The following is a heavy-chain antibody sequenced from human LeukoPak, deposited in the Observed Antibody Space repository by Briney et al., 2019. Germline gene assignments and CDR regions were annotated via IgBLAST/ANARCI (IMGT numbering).Heavy chain of an antibody. D-gene: IGHD2-15*01. J-gene: IGHJ6*02. CDR1: GYTFTSYA. CDR2: INTNTGNP. Sequence: GASVKVSCKASGYTFTSYAMNWVRQAPGQGLEWMGWINTNTGNPTYAQGFTGRFVSSLDTSVSTAYLQISSLKAEDTAVYYCARGPYCSGGSCNYYYYYYGMDVWGQGTTVTVSS. CDR3: ARGPYCSGGSCNYYYYYYGMDV. V-gene: IGHV7-4-1*02.